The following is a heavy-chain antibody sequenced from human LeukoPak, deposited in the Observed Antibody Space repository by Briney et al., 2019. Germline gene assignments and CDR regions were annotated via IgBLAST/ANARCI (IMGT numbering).Heavy chain of an antibody. Sequence: SETLSLTCAVYGGSFSGYYWSWIRQPPGKGLEWIGEINHSGSTNYNPSLKSRVPISVDTSKNLFSLKLSSVTAADTAVYYCARGRVELRGWFDRWGQGTLVTVSS. J-gene: IGHJ5*02. D-gene: IGHD1-7*01. CDR1: GGSFSGYY. CDR3: ARGRVELRGWFDR. V-gene: IGHV4-34*01. CDR2: INHSGST.